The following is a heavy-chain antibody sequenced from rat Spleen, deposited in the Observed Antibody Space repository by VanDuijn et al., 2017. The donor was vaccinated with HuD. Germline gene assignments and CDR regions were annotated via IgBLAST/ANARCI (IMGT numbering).Heavy chain of an antibody. Sequence: QVQLKESGPGLMQPSETLSLTCTVSGFSLTSNGVGWVRQPLGKGLVWMGTIWAGGSTNYNSAVQSRLSISRDTSKSQVFLKVNSLQPEDTGTYYCARQSYYDGSPYVLDAWGQGASVTVSS. J-gene: IGHJ4*01. CDR3: ARQSYYDGSPYVLDA. D-gene: IGHD1-12*02. CDR2: IWAGGST. V-gene: IGHV2-72*01. CDR1: GFSLTSNG.